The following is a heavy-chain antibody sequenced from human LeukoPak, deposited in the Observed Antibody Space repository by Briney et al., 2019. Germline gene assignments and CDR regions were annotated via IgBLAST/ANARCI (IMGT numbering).Heavy chain of an antibody. J-gene: IGHJ3*02. CDR2: IIPIFGTA. Sequence: ASVKVSCKASGGTFSSYAISWVRQAPGQGLEWMGRIIPIFGTANYAQKFQGRVTITTDESTSTAYMELSSLRSEATAVYYCARAPTANLGYCSGGSCYSGGGDAFDIWGQGTMVTVPS. V-gene: IGHV1-69*05. CDR1: GGTFSSYA. CDR3: ARAPTANLGYCSGGSCYSGGGDAFDI. D-gene: IGHD2-15*01.